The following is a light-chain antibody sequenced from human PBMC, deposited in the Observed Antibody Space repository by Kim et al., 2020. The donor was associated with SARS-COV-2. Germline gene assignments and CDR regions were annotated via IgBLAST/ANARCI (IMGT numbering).Light chain of an antibody. CDR3: QHYIRFPYT. CDR2: QAS. Sequence: SASVGDRVTITCRASQIINTFLAWYKQRPGKAPDLLIYQASSLQIGVPSMFSGSGSGTEFTLTINSLQPDDFATYYCQHYIRFPYTFGQGTKLEI. CDR1: QIINTF. J-gene: IGKJ2*01. V-gene: IGKV1-5*03.